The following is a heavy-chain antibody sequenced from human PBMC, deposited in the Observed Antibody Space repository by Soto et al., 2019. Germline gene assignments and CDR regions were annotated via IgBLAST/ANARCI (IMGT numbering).Heavy chain of an antibody. D-gene: IGHD6-13*01. J-gene: IGHJ4*02. CDR3: ARIAAAGTNVDY. CDR2: IYYSGST. Sequence: PSETLSLTCTVSGGSISSYYWSWIRQPPGKGLEWIGYIYYSGSTNYNPSLKSRVTISVDTSKNQFSLKLSSVTAADTAVYYCARIAAAGTNVDYWGQGTLVTVS. CDR1: GGSISSYY. V-gene: IGHV4-59*08.